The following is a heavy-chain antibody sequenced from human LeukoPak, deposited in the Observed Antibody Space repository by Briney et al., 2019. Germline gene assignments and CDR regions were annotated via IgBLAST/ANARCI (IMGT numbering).Heavy chain of an antibody. D-gene: IGHD3-10*01. CDR1: GFTFSSSA. J-gene: IGHJ4*02. V-gene: IGHV3-23*01. CDR3: AKVEGMVRGAINY. Sequence: GGSLRLSCAASGFTFSSSAMSWVRQAPGKGLEWVSGISSSGGGTNYADSVKGRFTISRDNSKNTLYLQMNSLRAEDTAVYYCAKVEGMVRGAINYWGQGTLVTVSS. CDR2: ISSSGGGT.